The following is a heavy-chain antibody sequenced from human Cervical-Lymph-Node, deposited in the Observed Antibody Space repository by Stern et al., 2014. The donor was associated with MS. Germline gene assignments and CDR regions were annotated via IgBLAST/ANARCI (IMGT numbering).Heavy chain of an antibody. CDR1: GFPFSSYG. V-gene: IGHV3-30*03. J-gene: IGHJ4*02. Sequence: VQLVESGGAVVQPGRSLRLSCAASGFPFSSYGMHWVRQAPGQGLEWVTVISDDANPKYYAASVKGRFTISRDNSKNTVHLQMNSLTPDDTAIYYCARDYEDTSMLFDHWGQGTLVTVSS. D-gene: IGHD2-8*01. CDR2: ISDDANPK. CDR3: ARDYEDTSMLFDH.